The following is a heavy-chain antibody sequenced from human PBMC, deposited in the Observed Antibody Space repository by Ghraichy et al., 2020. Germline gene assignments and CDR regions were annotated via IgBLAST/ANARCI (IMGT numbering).Heavy chain of an antibody. D-gene: IGHD1-26*01. CDR2: IWYDGSND. V-gene: IGHV3-33*01. Sequence: GGSLRLSCAASGFTFSTYVMHWVRQPPGKGLEWVAVIWYDGSNDYYTDSVKGRFTISRDNSKNTLYLLMNSLRAEDTAVYYCARVRTGTYPNYYYYMDVWGKGTTVSVSS. CDR1: GFTFSTYV. CDR3: ARVRTGTYPNYYYYMDV. J-gene: IGHJ6*03.